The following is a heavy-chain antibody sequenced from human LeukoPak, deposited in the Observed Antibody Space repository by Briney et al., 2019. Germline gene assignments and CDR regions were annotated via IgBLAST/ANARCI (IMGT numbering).Heavy chain of an antibody. J-gene: IGHJ3*02. Sequence: EGSLRLSCAASGFTFSSYAMHWVRQAPGKGLEWVAVISYDGSNKYYADSVKGRFTIFRDNSKNTLYLQMNSLRAEDTAVYYCARDGWIWGQGTMVTVSS. D-gene: IGHD2-15*01. CDR3: ARDGWI. V-gene: IGHV3-30-3*01. CDR1: GFTFSSYA. CDR2: ISYDGSNK.